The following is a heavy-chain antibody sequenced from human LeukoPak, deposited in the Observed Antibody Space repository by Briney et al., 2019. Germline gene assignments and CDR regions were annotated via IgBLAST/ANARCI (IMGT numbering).Heavy chain of an antibody. Sequence: GGSLRLSCAVSVFTFNFFWMHWVRQVPGKGLVWVLGINNDGTATYSADSSKGRCTISRDNAKNTVYLQMSGLRAEDTTVYYCATVSEYWGQGTLVTVSS. J-gene: IGHJ4*02. CDR3: ATVSEY. CDR1: VFTFNFFW. CDR2: INNDGTAT. V-gene: IGHV3-74*01.